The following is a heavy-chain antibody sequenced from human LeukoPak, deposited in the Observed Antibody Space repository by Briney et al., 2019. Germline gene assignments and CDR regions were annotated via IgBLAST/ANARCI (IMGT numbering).Heavy chain of an antibody. CDR1: GFTFSSYG. Sequence: GGSLRLSCAASGFTFSSYGMHWVRQAPGKGLEWVAVISYDGSNKYYADSVKGRFTISRDNAKNTLYLQMNSLRAEDTAVYYCARGAYQLLSAFDYWGQGTLVTVSS. CDR2: ISYDGSNK. J-gene: IGHJ4*02. D-gene: IGHD2-2*01. V-gene: IGHV3-30*03. CDR3: ARGAYQLLSAFDY.